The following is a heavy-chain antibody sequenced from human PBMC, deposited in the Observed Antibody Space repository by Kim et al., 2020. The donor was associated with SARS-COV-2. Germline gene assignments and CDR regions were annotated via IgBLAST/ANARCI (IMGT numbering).Heavy chain of an antibody. D-gene: IGHD2-15*01. Sequence: SETLSLTCAVYGGSFSGYYWSWIRQPPGKGLEWIGEINHSGSTNYNPSLKSRVTISVDTSKNQFSLKLSSVTAADTAVYYCARGPVVAATWPPSLRYFQHWGQGTLVTVSS. CDR3: ARGPVVAATWPPSLRYFQH. CDR2: INHSGST. J-gene: IGHJ1*01. V-gene: IGHV4-34*01. CDR1: GGSFSGYY.